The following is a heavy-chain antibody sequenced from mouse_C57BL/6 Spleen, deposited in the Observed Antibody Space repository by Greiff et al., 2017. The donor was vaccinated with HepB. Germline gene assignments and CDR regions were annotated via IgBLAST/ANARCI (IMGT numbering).Heavy chain of an antibody. J-gene: IGHJ2*01. Sequence: QVQLQESGAELVRPGTSVKMSCKASGYTFTNYWIGWAKQRPGHGLEWIGDIYPGGGYTNYNEKFKGKATLTADKSSSTAYMQFSSLTSEDSAIYYCARGDGNYYFDYWGQGTTLTVSS. CDR3: ARGDGNYYFDY. D-gene: IGHD2-1*01. V-gene: IGHV1-63*01. CDR2: IYPGGGYT. CDR1: GYTFTNYW.